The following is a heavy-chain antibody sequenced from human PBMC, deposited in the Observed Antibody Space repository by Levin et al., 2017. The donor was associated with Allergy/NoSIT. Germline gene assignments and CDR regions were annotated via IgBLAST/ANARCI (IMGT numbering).Heavy chain of an antibody. J-gene: IGHJ2*01. D-gene: IGHD1-26*01. CDR2: ISDSGAST. CDR3: AKGGLRYFDL. Sequence: GGSLRLSCAASGFTFSSYAMSWVRQAPGKGLEWVSAISDSGASTYYADSVKGRFTISRDNSKNTLYLQMNSLRAEDTAVYYCAKGGLRYFDLWGRGTLVTVSS. CDR1: GFTFSSYA. V-gene: IGHV3-23*01.